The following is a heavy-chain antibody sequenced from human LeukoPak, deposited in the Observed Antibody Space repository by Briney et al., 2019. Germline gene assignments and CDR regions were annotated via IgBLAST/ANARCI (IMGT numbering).Heavy chain of an antibody. CDR2: ISGSGGRT. CDR1: GFTFSNYV. J-gene: IGHJ6*03. Sequence: GGSLRLSCAASGFTFSNYVMNWVRQAPGKGLEWVSTISGSGGRTNYADSVKGRFTISRDSSKNTLYLQMNNLRAEDTAVYYCASSDILTGEGYMDVWGEGTTVTISS. D-gene: IGHD3-9*01. V-gene: IGHV3-23*01. CDR3: ASSDILTGEGYMDV.